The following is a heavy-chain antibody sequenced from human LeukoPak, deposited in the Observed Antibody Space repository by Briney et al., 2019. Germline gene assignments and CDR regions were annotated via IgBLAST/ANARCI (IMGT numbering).Heavy chain of an antibody. D-gene: IGHD3-9*01. CDR2: INSDGSST. V-gene: IGHV3-74*01. CDR1: GFTLSSYW. J-gene: IGHJ5*02. Sequence: GGSLRLSCAASGFTLSSYWMHWVRQAPGKGLVWVSRINSDGSSTSYADSVKGRFTISRDNAKNTLYLQMNSLRAEDTAVYYCARDYYDILTGRYGFDPWGQGTLVTVSS. CDR3: ARDYYDILTGRYGFDP.